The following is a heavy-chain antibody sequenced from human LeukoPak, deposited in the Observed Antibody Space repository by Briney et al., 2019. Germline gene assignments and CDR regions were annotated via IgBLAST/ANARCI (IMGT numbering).Heavy chain of an antibody. V-gene: IGHV1-18*01. D-gene: IGHD3-3*01. CDR3: ARDSWSGYCPQY. J-gene: IGHJ4*02. Sequence: ASVKVSCKASGYTFTSYGSSWVRQAPGQGLEWMGWISAYNGNTNYAQKLQGRVTMTTDTSTSTAYMELRSLRSDDTAVYYCARDSWSGYCPQYWGQGTLVTVSS. CDR1: GYTFTSYG. CDR2: ISAYNGNT.